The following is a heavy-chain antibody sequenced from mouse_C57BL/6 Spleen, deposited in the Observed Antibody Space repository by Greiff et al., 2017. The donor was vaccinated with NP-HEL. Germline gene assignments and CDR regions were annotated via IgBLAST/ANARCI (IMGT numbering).Heavy chain of an antibody. CDR1: GYAFSSYW. V-gene: IGHV1-80*01. J-gene: IGHJ3*01. D-gene: IGHD2-5*01. Sequence: QVQLQQSGAELVKPGASVKISCKASGYAFSSYWMNWVKQRPGKGLAWIGQIYPGDGDTNYNGKFKGKATLTADKSSSTAYMQLSSLTSEDSAVYFCARSDYSNYVFAYWGQGTLVTVSA. CDR2: IYPGDGDT. CDR3: ARSDYSNYVFAY.